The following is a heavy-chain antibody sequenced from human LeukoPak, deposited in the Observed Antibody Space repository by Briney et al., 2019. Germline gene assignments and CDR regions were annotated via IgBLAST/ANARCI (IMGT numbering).Heavy chain of an antibody. Sequence: PSQTLSLTCTVSGGSISSGDYYWSWIRQPPGKGLEWIGYIYYSGSTYYNPSLKSRVTISVDTSKNQFSLKLSSVTAADTAVYYWARVGRIAAADFDYWGQGTLVTASS. CDR2: IYYSGST. J-gene: IGHJ4*02. CDR1: GGSISSGDYY. D-gene: IGHD6-13*01. V-gene: IGHV4-30-4*01. CDR3: ARVGRIAAADFDY.